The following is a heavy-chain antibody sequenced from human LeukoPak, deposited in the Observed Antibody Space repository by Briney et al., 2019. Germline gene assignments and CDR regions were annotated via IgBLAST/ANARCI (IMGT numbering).Heavy chain of an antibody. Sequence: SETLSLTCTVSGGSISSNNYYWGWIRQPPGKGLEWIGSIYNSGSTYYNPSLKSRVTISVDTSKNQFALKLSSVTAADTAVYYCARDRSSYFDYWGPGNLVTVSS. CDR2: IYNSGST. CDR3: ARDRSSYFDY. J-gene: IGHJ4*02. CDR1: GGSISSNNYY. V-gene: IGHV4-39*01. D-gene: IGHD1-14*01.